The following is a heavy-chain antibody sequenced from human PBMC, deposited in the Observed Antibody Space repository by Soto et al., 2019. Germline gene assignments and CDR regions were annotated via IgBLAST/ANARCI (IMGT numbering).Heavy chain of an antibody. D-gene: IGHD3-10*01. J-gene: IGHJ3*02. V-gene: IGHV4-59*01. CDR1: GGSISSYY. CDR2: IYYSGST. CDR3: ARGSMVRGPTASIADFGI. Sequence: PSVTLSRTWTVAGGSISSYYCSWIRQPPGKGLEWIGYIYYSGSTNYNPSLKSRGTRSGHTFKNQFSLNLSSLTASDTAVFYCARGSMVRGPTASIADFGIWGQEPMV.